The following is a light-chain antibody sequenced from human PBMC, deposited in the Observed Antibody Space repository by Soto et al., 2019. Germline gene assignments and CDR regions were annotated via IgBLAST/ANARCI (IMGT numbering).Light chain of an antibody. CDR2: ATS. V-gene: IGKV1-39*01. CDR3: QQSYSTLIT. Sequence: DIQMTQSPSSLSAFVGDRVTIICRASQSISGYLNWYQQKPGKAPKLLIFATSSLQSGVPSRFSGSGSGTDFTLTISSLQREDFAIYYCQQSYSTLITFGQGTRLEIK. J-gene: IGKJ5*01. CDR1: QSISGY.